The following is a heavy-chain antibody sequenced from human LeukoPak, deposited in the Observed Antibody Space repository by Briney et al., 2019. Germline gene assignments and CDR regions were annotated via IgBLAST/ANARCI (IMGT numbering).Heavy chain of an antibody. J-gene: IGHJ4*02. V-gene: IGHV1-69*05. CDR1: GGTFSSYA. CDR2: IIPIFGTA. D-gene: IGHD3-22*01. CDR3: AREGSYYDSSGYFDY. Sequence: SVKVSCKASGGTFSSYAISWVRQAPGQGLEWMGRIIPIFGTANYAQKFQGRVTITTDESTSTAYMELSSLRSEDTAVYYCAREGSYYDSSGYFDYWGQGTLVTVSP.